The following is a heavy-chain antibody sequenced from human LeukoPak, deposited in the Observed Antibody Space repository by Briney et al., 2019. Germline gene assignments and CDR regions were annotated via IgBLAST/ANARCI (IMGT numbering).Heavy chain of an antibody. CDR1: GFTFNTYT. J-gene: IGHJ6*03. Sequence: SGGSLRLSCAAPGFTFNTYTTNWVGQAPGKGLKWVSSITASSTAIYSADSVKGRFTISRDNAKNTLYLQMNSLRAEDTAVYYCARGSYGDGYYYMDVWGKGTTVTVSS. CDR3: ARGSYGDGYYYMDV. V-gene: IGHV3-21*01. D-gene: IGHD4-17*01. CDR2: ITASSTAI.